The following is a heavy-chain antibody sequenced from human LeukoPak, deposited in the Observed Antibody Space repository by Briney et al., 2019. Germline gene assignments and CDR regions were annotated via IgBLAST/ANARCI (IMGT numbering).Heavy chain of an antibody. CDR1: RFSFSLYN. CDR2: ISGSGGST. Sequence: GGSLRLSCAASRFSFSLYNMNWVRQAPGKGLEWVSAISGSGGSTYYADSVKGRFTISRDNSKNTLYLQMNSLRAEDTAVYYCAKDAYSSGWPNSWGQGTMVTVSS. CDR3: AKDAYSSGWPNS. D-gene: IGHD6-19*01. V-gene: IGHV3-23*01. J-gene: IGHJ3*01.